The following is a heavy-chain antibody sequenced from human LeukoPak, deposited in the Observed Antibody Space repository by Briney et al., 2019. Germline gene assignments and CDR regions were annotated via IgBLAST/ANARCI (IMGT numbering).Heavy chain of an antibody. CDR1: GDSISSGDYY. CDR2: IYYSGST. CDR3: ARGGRYYDSSGSSGYYFDY. V-gene: IGHV4-30-4*01. D-gene: IGHD3-22*01. J-gene: IGHJ4*02. Sequence: SETLSLTCTVSGDSISSGDYYWSWIRQPPGKGLEWIGYIYYSGSTYYNPSLKSRVTISVDMSKNQFSLKLSSVTAADTAVYYCARGGRYYDSSGSSGYYFDYWGQGTLVTVSS.